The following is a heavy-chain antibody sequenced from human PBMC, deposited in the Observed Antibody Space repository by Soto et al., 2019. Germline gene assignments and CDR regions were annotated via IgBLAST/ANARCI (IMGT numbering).Heavy chain of an antibody. CDR2: IIPIFGTA. CDR1: GGTFSSYA. Sequence: QVQLVQSGAEVKKPGSSVKVSCKASGGTFSSYAISWVRQAPGQGLEWMGGIIPIFGTANYAQKFQGRVTITADKSTSTAYRELSSLISEDTAVDYGARGPLRVSTGRFDYWGQGTLVTVSS. V-gene: IGHV1-69*06. J-gene: IGHJ4*02. D-gene: IGHD3-10*01. CDR3: ARGPLRVSTGRFDY.